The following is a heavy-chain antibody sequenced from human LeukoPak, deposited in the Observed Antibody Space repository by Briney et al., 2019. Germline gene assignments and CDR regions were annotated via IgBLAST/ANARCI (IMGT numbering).Heavy chain of an antibody. D-gene: IGHD6-19*01. CDR1: GYTFTSYY. J-gene: IGHJ4*02. CDR3: AREGQWLDFDY. CDR2: INPSGGST. Sequence: ASVKVSCKASGYTFTSYYMHWVRQAPGQGLEWMGIINPSGGSTSYAQKFQGRVTMSRDTSTSTVYMELSSLRSDDTAVYYCAREGQWLDFDYWGQGTLVTVSS. V-gene: IGHV1-46*01.